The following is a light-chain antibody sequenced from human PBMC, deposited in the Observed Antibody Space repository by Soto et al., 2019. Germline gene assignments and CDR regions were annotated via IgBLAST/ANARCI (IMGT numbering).Light chain of an antibody. J-gene: IGKJ4*01. CDR3: QQDGGSPPLT. V-gene: IGKV3-20*01. CDR2: GAS. Sequence: EIVLTQSPGTLSLSPGERATLSCRAGQSVSSSYLAWYQQKPGQAPRLLIYGASNRATGIPDRFSGSGSGTDFTLTISRMEPEDFAVYYCQQDGGSPPLTFGGGTKVEIK. CDR1: QSVSSSY.